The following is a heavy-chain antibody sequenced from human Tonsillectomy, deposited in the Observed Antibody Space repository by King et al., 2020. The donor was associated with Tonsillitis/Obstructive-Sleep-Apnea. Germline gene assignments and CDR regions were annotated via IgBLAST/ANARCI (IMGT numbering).Heavy chain of an antibody. V-gene: IGHV3-23*04. CDR3: ANWVTIGSAAGTAHEASYNDAFDI. CDR2: ISGSGGST. J-gene: IGHJ3*02. CDR1: GFTFSSYA. Sequence: VQLVESGGGLVQPGGSLRLSCAASGFTFSSYAMSWVRQAPGKGLEWVSAISGSGGSTYYADSVKGRFTISRDNSKNTLYLKMNSLRAEDTAGDYCANWVTIGSAAGTAHEASYNDAFDIWGQGTMVTVSS. D-gene: IGHD6-13*01.